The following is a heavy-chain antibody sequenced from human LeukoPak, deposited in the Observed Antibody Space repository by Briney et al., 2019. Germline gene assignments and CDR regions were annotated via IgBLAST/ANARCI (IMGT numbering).Heavy chain of an antibody. D-gene: IGHD2-2*01. J-gene: IGHJ5*02. CDR2: IYPGDSDT. Sequence: GESLKITCKGSGYSFTLYWIGWLRQMPGKFLKWMVIIYPGDSDTRYSPSFQGQVTISAAKSISTAYLQCSSLKASDTAMYYCARLRDIVVVPAAIVGFDPWGQGTLVTVSS. V-gene: IGHV5-51*01. CDR3: ARLRDIVVVPAAIVGFDP. CDR1: GYSFTLYW.